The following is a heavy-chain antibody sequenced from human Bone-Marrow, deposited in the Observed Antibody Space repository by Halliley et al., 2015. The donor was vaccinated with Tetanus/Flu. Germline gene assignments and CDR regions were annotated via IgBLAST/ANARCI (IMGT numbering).Heavy chain of an antibody. CDR3: AKDYFDPFAY. Sequence: VEWVSAISGSGGSTYYADAVKGRFTISRDNSKNTLYLQMNSLRAEDTAVYYCAKDYFDPFAYWGQGTLVTVSS. J-gene: IGHJ4*02. D-gene: IGHD3-9*01. V-gene: IGHV3-23*01. CDR2: ISGSGGST.